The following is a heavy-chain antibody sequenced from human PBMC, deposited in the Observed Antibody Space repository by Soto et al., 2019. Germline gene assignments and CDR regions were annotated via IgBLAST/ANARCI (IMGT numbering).Heavy chain of an antibody. V-gene: IGHV4-39*01. D-gene: IGHD1-1*01. Sequence: PSETLSLTCTVSGGSISSSSYYWGWIRQPPGKGLEWIGSIYYSGSTYYNPSLKSRVTISVDTSKNQFSLKLSSVTAADTAVYYCARQDLEPKRYGMDVRGQGTTVTVSS. CDR3: ARQDLEPKRYGMDV. CDR2: IYYSGST. J-gene: IGHJ6*02. CDR1: GGSISSSSYY.